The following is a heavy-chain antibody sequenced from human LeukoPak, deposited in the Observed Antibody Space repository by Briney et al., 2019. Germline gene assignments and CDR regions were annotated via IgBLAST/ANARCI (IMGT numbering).Heavy chain of an antibody. Sequence: SQTLSLTCAVSGGSISSGGYSWSWIRQPPGKGLEWIGYIYHSGSTYYNPSLKSRVTISVDRSKNQFSLKLSSVTAADTAVYYCAKVVRAGYSSGWYNYWGQGTLVTVSS. CDR1: GGSISSGGYS. D-gene: IGHD6-19*01. J-gene: IGHJ4*02. CDR3: AKVVRAGYSSGWYNY. CDR2: IYHSGST. V-gene: IGHV4-30-2*01.